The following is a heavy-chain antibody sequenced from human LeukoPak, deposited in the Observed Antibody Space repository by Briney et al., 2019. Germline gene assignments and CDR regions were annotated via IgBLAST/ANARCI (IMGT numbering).Heavy chain of an antibody. J-gene: IGHJ4*02. CDR2: INPNSGGT. D-gene: IGHD3-22*01. CDR3: ARGPPTIVVVITTGDFDF. Sequence: GASVKDSCKASGYTFTGYYIHWVRQAPGQGLEWMGWINPNSGGTNYAQKFQGRVTMTRDTSISTAYMELRRLRSDDRAVYYCARGPPTIVVVITTGDFDFWGQGTLVTVSS. V-gene: IGHV1-2*02. CDR1: GYTFTGYY.